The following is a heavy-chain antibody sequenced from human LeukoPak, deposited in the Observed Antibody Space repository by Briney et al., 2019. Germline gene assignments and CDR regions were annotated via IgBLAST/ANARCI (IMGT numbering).Heavy chain of an antibody. D-gene: IGHD6-13*01. CDR3: ARDLIAAAGTVDY. CDR2: ISSSSSYI. CDR1: GFTFSSYG. V-gene: IGHV3-21*01. Sequence: GGTLRLSCAASGFTFSSYGVNWVRQAPGKGLEWVSSISSSSSYIYYADSVKGRFTISRDNAKNSLYLQMNSLRAEDTAVYYCARDLIAAAGTVDYWGQGTLVTVSS. J-gene: IGHJ4*02.